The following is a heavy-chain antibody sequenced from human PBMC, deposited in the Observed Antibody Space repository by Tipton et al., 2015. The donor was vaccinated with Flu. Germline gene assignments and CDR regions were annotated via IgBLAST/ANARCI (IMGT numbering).Heavy chain of an antibody. CDR1: GFTVTSSY. CDR2: IYGGGTT. V-gene: IGHV3-53*01. CDR3: AKDLKKYCRGGSCYWDYYGMDV. D-gene: IGHD2-15*01. J-gene: IGHJ6*02. Sequence: SLRLSCAASGFTVTSSYMSWVRQAPGKGLEWVSVIYGGGTTDYADSVKGRFTISRDKSKNALYLQMSSLRAEDTAVYYCAKDLKKYCRGGSCYWDYYGMDVWGQGTTVTVSS.